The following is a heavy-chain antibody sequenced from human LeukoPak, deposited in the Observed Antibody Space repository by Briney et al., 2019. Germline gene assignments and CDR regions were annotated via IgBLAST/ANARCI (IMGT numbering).Heavy chain of an antibody. CDR1: GFAFDDHT. CDR2: ISWEGSTT. V-gene: IGHV3-43*01. D-gene: IGHD6-13*01. CDR3: AKARSSSWSYLES. Sequence: GGSLRLSCATSGFAFDDHTMHWVRQLPGKGLEWVSLISWEGSTTYYADSVKDRFTISRDTNKNSLFLQMNSLRPEDSALYYCAKARSSSWSYLESWGQGTLVTVSS. J-gene: IGHJ4*02.